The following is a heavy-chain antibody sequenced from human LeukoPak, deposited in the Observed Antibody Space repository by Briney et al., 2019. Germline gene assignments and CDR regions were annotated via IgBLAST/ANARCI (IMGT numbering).Heavy chain of an antibody. V-gene: IGHV3-48*03. Sequence: GGSLRLSCAASGFTFSSYEMNWVRQAPGKGLEWVSYISSSGSTIYYADSVKGRFTISRDNAKNSLYLQMNSLRAEDTAVYYCAGEVTMVRGVIIAPYYYYGMDVWGQGTTVTVSS. CDR2: ISSSGSTI. J-gene: IGHJ6*02. CDR3: AGEVTMVRGVIIAPYYYYGMDV. D-gene: IGHD3-10*01. CDR1: GFTFSSYE.